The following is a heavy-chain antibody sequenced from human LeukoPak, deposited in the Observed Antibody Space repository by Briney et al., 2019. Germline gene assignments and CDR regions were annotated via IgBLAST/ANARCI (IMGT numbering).Heavy chain of an antibody. J-gene: IGHJ6*02. Sequence: ASVKVSCKVSGYTLTELSVHWVRQAPGKGLEWMGVFDPEDGETIYAQKFQGRVTMTEDTSTDTAYMELSSLRSEDTAVYYCATVNCSGGSCYPRSYYYGMDVWGQGTTVTVSS. D-gene: IGHD2-15*01. CDR2: FDPEDGET. V-gene: IGHV1-24*01. CDR3: ATVNCSGGSCYPRSYYYGMDV. CDR1: GYTLTELS.